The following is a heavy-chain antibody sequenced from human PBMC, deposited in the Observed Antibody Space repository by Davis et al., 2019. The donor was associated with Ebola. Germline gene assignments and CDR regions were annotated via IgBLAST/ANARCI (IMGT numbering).Heavy chain of an antibody. D-gene: IGHD2-2*02. V-gene: IGHV3-48*04. Sequence: GGSLRLSCAASGFTFSSYSMNWVRQAPGKGLEWVSYISSSGSTIYYADSVKGRFTISRDNAKNSLYLQMNSLRAEDTAVYYCARTYQPLLYLTYYYYYGMDVWGQGTTVTVSS. CDR2: ISSSGSTI. CDR1: GFTFSSYS. CDR3: ARTYQPLLYLTYYYYYGMDV. J-gene: IGHJ6*02.